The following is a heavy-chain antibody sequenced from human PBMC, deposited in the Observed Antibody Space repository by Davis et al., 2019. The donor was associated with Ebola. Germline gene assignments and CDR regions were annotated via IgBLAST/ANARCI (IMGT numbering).Heavy chain of an antibody. Sequence: LSLTCTVSGGSISSYYWSWIRQPPGKGLEWIGYIYYSGSTNYNPSLKSRVTISVDTSKNQFSPKLSSVTAADTAVYYCARGGPDCSSTSCFYYYYYGMDVWGQGTTVTVSS. CDR3: ARGGPDCSSTSCFYYYYYGMDV. CDR2: IYYSGST. V-gene: IGHV4-59*08. D-gene: IGHD2-2*01. CDR1: GGSISSYY. J-gene: IGHJ6*02.